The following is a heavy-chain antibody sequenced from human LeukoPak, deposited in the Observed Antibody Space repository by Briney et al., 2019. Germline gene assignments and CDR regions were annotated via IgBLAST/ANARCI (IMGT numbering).Heavy chain of an antibody. J-gene: IGHJ3*02. CDR2: IIPIFGTA. D-gene: IGHD4-11*01. CDR3: ARDSDPPDYSLHAFDI. Sequence: SVKVSCKASGGTFSSYAISWVRQAPGQGLEWMGRIIPIFGTANYAQKFQGRVTITTDESASTAYMELSSLRSEDTAVYYCARDSDPPDYSLHAFDIWGQGTMVTVSS. CDR1: GGTFSSYA. V-gene: IGHV1-69*05.